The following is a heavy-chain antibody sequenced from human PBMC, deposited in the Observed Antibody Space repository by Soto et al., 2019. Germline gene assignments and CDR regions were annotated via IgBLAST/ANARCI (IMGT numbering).Heavy chain of an antibody. J-gene: IGHJ3*02. CDR1: GFTFSRYG. Sequence: GGSLRLSCAASGFTFSRYGMNWVRQAPGKGLEWVANINQDGTEKNYVDSVKGRFTISRDNARKSLYLQMDSLRAEDTAVYYCAGGDTPTITGMDSFDIWGQGTMVTVSS. V-gene: IGHV3-7*01. D-gene: IGHD5-12*01. CDR3: AGGDTPTITGMDSFDI. CDR2: INQDGTEK.